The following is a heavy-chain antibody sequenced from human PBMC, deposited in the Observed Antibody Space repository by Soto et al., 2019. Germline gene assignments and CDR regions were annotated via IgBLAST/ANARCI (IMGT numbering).Heavy chain of an antibody. J-gene: IGHJ4*02. Sequence: QAQLVQSGAEVKKPGASVKVSCKASGHTFTTYGLHCVRQAPGRGLAWMGWINVGNGDTKYSQEFQGRVTISRDTSASTVYMELTDLRSEDTAIYYCAISSNWDRPFDFWGQGTLVTVSS. D-gene: IGHD4-4*01. CDR1: GHTFTTYG. CDR2: INVGNGDT. V-gene: IGHV1-3*01. CDR3: AISSNWDRPFDF.